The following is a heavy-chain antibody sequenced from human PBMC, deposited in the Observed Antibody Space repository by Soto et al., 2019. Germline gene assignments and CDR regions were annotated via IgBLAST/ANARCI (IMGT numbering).Heavy chain of an antibody. V-gene: IGHV4-34*01. CDR2: INHSGST. CDR3: ARGKDYGDYEPPDYYYGMDV. J-gene: IGHJ6*02. CDR1: GGSFIGYY. Sequence: SETLSLTCAVYGGSFIGYYWSWSRQPPGKGLEWIGEINHSGSTNYNPSLKSRVTISVDTSKNQFSLKLSSVTAADTAVYYCARGKDYGDYEPPDYYYGMDVWGQGTTVTVSS. D-gene: IGHD4-17*01.